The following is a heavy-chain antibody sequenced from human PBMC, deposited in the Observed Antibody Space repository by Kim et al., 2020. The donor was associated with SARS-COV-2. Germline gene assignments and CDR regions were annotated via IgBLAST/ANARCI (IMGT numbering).Heavy chain of an antibody. CDR3: AREGIAVAGTHYYYGMDV. J-gene: IGHJ6*02. D-gene: IGHD6-19*01. CDR2: ISYDGSNK. Sequence: GGSLRLSCAASGFTFSSYAMHWVRQAPGKGLEWVAVISYDGSNKYYADSVKGRFTISRDNSKNTLYLQMNSLRAEDTAVYYCAREGIAVAGTHYYYGMDVWGQGTTVTVSS. V-gene: IGHV3-30*04. CDR1: GFTFSSYA.